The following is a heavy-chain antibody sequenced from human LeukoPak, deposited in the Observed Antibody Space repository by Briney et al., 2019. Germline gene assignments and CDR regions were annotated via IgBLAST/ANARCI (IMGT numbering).Heavy chain of an antibody. J-gene: IGHJ5*02. Sequence: GGSLRLSCAVSGFTFSSYGMSWVRQAPGKGLEWVSAIDGSGGSTYYADVVKGRFTMSRDNVKNTLYLQMNSLRVEDTAVYYCARDPRNVGLAPWGQGTLVTVSS. CDR3: ARDPRNVGLAP. D-gene: IGHD2-15*01. CDR1: GFTFSSYG. CDR2: IDGSGGST. V-gene: IGHV3-23*01.